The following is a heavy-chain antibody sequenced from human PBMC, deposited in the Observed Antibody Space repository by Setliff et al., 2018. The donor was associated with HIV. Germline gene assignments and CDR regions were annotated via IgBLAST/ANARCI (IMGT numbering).Heavy chain of an antibody. Sequence: GGSLRLSCAASGFTISRYWMSWVRQAPGKGLEWVANIKQDGSEKYYGDSVQGRFTVSRDNAENSVYLQMNSLRAEDTAVYYCARDGGEYWGQGTLVTVSS. CDR1: GFTISRYW. V-gene: IGHV3-7*01. J-gene: IGHJ4*02. CDR3: ARDGGEY. CDR2: IKQDGSEK. D-gene: IGHD3-16*01.